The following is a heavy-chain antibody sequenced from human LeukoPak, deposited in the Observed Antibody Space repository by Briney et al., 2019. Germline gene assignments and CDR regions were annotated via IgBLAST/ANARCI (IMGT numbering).Heavy chain of an antibody. CDR1: GGSFSGYY. CDR3: ARARVYYDSSGHRYGMDV. D-gene: IGHD3-22*01. V-gene: IGHV4-34*01. Sequence: SETLSLTCAVYGGSFSGYYWSWIRQPPGKGLEWIGEINHSGSTNYNPSLKSRVTISVDTSKNQFSLKLSSVTAADTAVYYCARARVYYDSSGHRYGMDVWGLGTTVTVSS. J-gene: IGHJ6*02. CDR2: INHSGST.